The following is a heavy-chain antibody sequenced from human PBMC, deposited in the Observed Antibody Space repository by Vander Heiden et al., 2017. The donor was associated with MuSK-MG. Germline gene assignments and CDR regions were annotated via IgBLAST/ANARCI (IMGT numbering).Heavy chain of an antibody. J-gene: IGHJ4*02. CDR1: GFPFSSYA. Sequence: EVQLVESGGGLVQPGGSLRLSCAPSGFPFSSYAMSWVRQAPGKGLEWVSAISGSGGSTYYADSVKGRFTISRDNFKNTLYLQMNSLRAEDTAVYYCAKEGSVGGYFDYWGQGTLVTVSS. CDR3: AKEGSVGGYFDY. CDR2: ISGSGGST. D-gene: IGHD2-15*01. V-gene: IGHV3-23*04.